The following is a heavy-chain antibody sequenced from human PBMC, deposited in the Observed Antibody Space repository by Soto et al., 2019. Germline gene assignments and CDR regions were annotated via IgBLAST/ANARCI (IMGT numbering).Heavy chain of an antibody. V-gene: IGHV1-46*01. J-gene: IGHJ5*01. CDR2: IDPSGGGT. CDR1: GYTFTNYY. CDR3: ARDRVDCSGGNCWRSVEDT. D-gene: IGHD2-15*01. Sequence: ASVKVSCKASGYTFTNYYMHWVRQAPGQGLEWMGIIDPSGGGTTYAQKLQGRLTMTRDTSTSTVYMEVSSLRSEDTAVYYCARDRVDCSGGNCWRSVEDTWG.